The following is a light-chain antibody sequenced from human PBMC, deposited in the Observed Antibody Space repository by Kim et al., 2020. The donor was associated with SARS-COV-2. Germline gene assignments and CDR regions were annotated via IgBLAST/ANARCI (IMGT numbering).Light chain of an antibody. V-gene: IGLV2-11*01. CDR2: DVS. Sequence: QSVTISRPGTSSDVGGYNYVSWYQQHPGKAPKHMIYDVSKRPSGVPDRFSGSKSGNTASLTISGLQAEDEADYYCCSYAGSYTVVFGGWTQLTVL. CDR3: CSYAGSYTVV. J-gene: IGLJ2*01. CDR1: SSDVGGYNY.